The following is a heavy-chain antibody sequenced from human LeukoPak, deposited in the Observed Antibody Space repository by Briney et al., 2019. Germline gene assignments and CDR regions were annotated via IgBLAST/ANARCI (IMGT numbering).Heavy chain of an antibody. V-gene: IGHV3-66*01. Sequence: GGSLRLSCAASGVAVSDNYMSWVRQAPGKGLECVSVIYSGGAKHYADSVKGRFSIYRDNSKNKVYLQMNSLRAEDTAVYYCARDRWYGSVSRNWYFDLWGRGTLVTVSS. CDR1: GVAVSDNY. D-gene: IGHD3-10*01. CDR3: ARDRWYGSVSRNWYFDL. CDR2: IYSGGAK. J-gene: IGHJ2*01.